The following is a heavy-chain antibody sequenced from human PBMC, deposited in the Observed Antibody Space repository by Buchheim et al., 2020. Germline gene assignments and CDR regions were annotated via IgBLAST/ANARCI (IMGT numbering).Heavy chain of an antibody. Sequence: QVQVMESGGGLVKPGGSLRLSCAASGFTFSDYYMSWIRQAPGKGLEWVSYISSSGTYTNYADSVKGRSTISRDNAKNSLYLQMTRLRAEDTAVYYCARDPGYYDSGAYYYGLDVWGQGTT. J-gene: IGHJ6*02. CDR1: GFTFSDYY. V-gene: IGHV3-11*06. CDR2: ISSSGTYT. CDR3: ARDPGYYDSGAYYYGLDV. D-gene: IGHD3-10*01.